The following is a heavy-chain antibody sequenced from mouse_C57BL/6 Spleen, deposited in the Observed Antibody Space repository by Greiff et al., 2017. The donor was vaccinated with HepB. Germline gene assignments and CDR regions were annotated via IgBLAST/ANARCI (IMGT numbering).Heavy chain of an antibody. CDR2: ISNLAYSI. D-gene: IGHD2-4*01. J-gene: IGHJ4*01. V-gene: IGHV5-15*01. CDR3: ARSFDYDGYAMDY. Sequence: EVHLVESGGGLVQPGGSLKLSCAASGFTFSDYGMAWVRQAPRKGPEWVAFISNLAYSIYYADTVTGRFTLSRENAKNTLYLEMSSLRSEDTAMYYCARSFDYDGYAMDYWGQGTSVTVSS. CDR1: GFTFSDYG.